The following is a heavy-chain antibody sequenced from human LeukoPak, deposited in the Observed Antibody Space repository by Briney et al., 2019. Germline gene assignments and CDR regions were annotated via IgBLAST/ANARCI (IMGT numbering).Heavy chain of an antibody. D-gene: IGHD3-10*01. CDR2: ISSSSSYI. V-gene: IGHV3-21*01. CDR1: GFTFSSYS. CDR3: ATDYGSGSSLDAFDI. J-gene: IGHJ3*02. Sequence: PGGSLTLACAASGFTFSSYSMNWVRQAPGKGLEWVSSISSSSSYIYYADSVKGRFTISRDNAKNSLYLQMNSLRAEDTAVYYCATDYGSGSSLDAFDIWGQGTMVTVSS.